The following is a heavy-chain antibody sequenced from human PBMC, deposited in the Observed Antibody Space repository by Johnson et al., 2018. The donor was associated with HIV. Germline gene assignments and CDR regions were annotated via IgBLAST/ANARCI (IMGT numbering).Heavy chain of an antibody. Sequence: QVQLVESGGGLVQPGGSLRLSCTASGFTFSNYGIHWVRQTPGKGLEWVAFIRSDESNKYYADSVKGRFTISSDNSKNTLYLQMNSLRAEDTAVYYCAKGLLIAAAHDAFDIWGQGTMVTVSS. D-gene: IGHD6-13*01. CDR3: AKGLLIAAAHDAFDI. J-gene: IGHJ3*02. CDR2: IRSDESNK. V-gene: IGHV3-30*02. CDR1: GFTFSNYG.